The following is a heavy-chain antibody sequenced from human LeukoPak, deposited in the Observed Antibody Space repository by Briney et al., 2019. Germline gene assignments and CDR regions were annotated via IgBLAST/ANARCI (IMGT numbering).Heavy chain of an antibody. V-gene: IGHV3-53*01. Sequence: GGSLRLSCAAPGFTVSSNYMSWVRQAPGKGLEWVSVIYSGGSTYYADSVKGRFTISRDNSKNTLYLQMNSLRAEDTAVYYCARKVPAATAIYAFDIWGQGTMVTVSS. J-gene: IGHJ3*02. D-gene: IGHD2-2*01. CDR2: IYSGGST. CDR3: ARKVPAATAIYAFDI. CDR1: GFTVSSNY.